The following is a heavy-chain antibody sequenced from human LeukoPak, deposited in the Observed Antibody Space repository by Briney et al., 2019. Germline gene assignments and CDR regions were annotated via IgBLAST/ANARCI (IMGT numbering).Heavy chain of an antibody. CDR2: ISYDGSNK. D-gene: IGHD1-26*01. CDR3: AKDQVGATSYFDY. J-gene: IGHJ4*02. Sequence: SGGSLRLSCAASGFTFSSYGMHWVRQAPGKGLEWVAVISYDGSNKYYADSVKGRFTISRDNSKNTLYLQMNSLRAEDTAVYYCAKDQVGATSYFDYWGQGTLVTVSS. V-gene: IGHV3-30*18. CDR1: GFTFSSYG.